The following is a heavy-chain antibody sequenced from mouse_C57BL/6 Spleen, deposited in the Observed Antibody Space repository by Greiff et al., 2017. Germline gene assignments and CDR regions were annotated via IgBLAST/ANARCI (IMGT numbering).Heavy chain of an antibody. D-gene: IGHD1-1*01. Sequence: EVKLMESGGGLVQPKGSLKLSCAASGFSFNTYAMNWVRQAPGKGLEWVARIRSKSNNYATYYADSVKDRFTISRDDSESMLYLQMNNLKTEDTAMYYCVRQLLDYFDYWGQGTTLTVSS. CDR3: VRQLLDYFDY. J-gene: IGHJ2*01. CDR1: GFSFNTYA. CDR2: IRSKSNNYAT. V-gene: IGHV10-1*01.